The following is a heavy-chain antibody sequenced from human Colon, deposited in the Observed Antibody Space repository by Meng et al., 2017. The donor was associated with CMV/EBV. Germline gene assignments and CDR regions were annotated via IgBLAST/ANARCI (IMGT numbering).Heavy chain of an antibody. J-gene: IGHJ4*02. CDR3: ARDTGTTGTGSLFDY. CDR2: IHPIDST. D-gene: IGHD1-1*01. V-gene: IGHV4-4*07. Sequence: HLRLSVQGRSNRPQTLPLTCHVSVGSISTYYWNWIRWSAGKGLEWIGRIHPIDSTNYNPSLKSRVTISVDTSKNQFSLKLTPVPAADTAVYYCARDTGTTGTGSLFDYWGQGILVTVSS. CDR1: VGSISTYY.